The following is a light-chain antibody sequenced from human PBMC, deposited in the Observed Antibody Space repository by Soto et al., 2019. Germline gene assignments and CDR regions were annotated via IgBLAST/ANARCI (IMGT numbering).Light chain of an antibody. J-gene: IGKJ1*01. CDR3: QHYGSSPWT. Sequence: EIVLTQSPATLSLSPGETATLSCGASQSVSSSYLAWYQQKPGLAPRLLIYDASSRATGIPDRFSGSGSGTDFTLTLSRLEPEDFAVYYCQHYGSSPWTFGQGTKVEIK. V-gene: IGKV3D-20*01. CDR1: QSVSSSY. CDR2: DAS.